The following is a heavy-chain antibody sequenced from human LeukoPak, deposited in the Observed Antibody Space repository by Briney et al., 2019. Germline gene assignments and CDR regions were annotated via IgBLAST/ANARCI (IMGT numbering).Heavy chain of an antibody. D-gene: IGHD6-19*01. Sequence: GGSLRLSCTASEFTVSRNYMLWVRQAPGKGLEWVSLIFSNGDTHYADSVKGRFTISRDTSKNTVSLQMNSLRVEDTAVYYCARVGSSGWYYFDYWGQGTLVTVSS. CDR2: IFSNGDT. CDR1: EFTVSRNY. V-gene: IGHV3-53*01. CDR3: ARVGSSGWYYFDY. J-gene: IGHJ4*02.